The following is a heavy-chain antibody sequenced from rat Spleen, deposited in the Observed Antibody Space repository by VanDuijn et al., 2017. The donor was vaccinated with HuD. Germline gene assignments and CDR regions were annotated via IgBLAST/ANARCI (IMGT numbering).Heavy chain of an antibody. CDR3: ARATTVVTGRDY. D-gene: IGHD1-1*01. CDR1: GFSLTSYN. J-gene: IGHJ2*01. V-gene: IGHV2-30*01. CDR2: IWTGGST. Sequence: QVHLKESGPGLMQPSETLSLTCTVSGFSLTSYNVHWVRQPTGKGLEWMGVIWTGGSTDYNSALKSRLSISRDTSKNQVFLKMNSLQPEDTAMYFCARATTVVTGRDYWGQGVMVTVSS.